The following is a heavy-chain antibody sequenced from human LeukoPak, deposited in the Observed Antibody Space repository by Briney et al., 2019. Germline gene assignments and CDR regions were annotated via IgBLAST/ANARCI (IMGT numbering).Heavy chain of an antibody. CDR1: GFIFSRYV. V-gene: IGHV3-23*01. Sequence: GGSLRLSCTASGFIFSRYVMTWVRQAPGKGLEWVSAISGSGGSTYYADSVKGRFTISRDNSKNTLYLQMNSLRAEDTAVYYCAKAGAVVVVAAKYFDYWGQGTLVTVSS. J-gene: IGHJ4*02. CDR2: ISGSGGST. D-gene: IGHD2-15*01. CDR3: AKAGAVVVVAAKYFDY.